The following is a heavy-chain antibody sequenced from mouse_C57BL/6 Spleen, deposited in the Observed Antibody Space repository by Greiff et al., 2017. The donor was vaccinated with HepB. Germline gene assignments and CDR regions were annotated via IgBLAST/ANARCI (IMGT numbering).Heavy chain of an antibody. CDR3: ARLGDYDRYVDV. Sequence: QVQLKQSGPELVKPGASVKISCKASGYSFTSYYIHWVKQRPGQGLAWIGWIYPGSGNTKYNEKFKGKATLTADTSSSPAYMQLSSLTSEDSAVYYCARLGDYDRYVDVWGTGTTVTVSS. CDR2: IYPGSGNT. V-gene: IGHV1-66*01. J-gene: IGHJ1*03. CDR1: GYSFTSYY. D-gene: IGHD2-4*01.